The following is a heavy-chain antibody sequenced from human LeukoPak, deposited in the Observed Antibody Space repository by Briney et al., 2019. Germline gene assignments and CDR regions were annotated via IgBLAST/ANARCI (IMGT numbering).Heavy chain of an antibody. CDR3: ARDIIRGYLDQ. CDR2: ISYDGSNK. V-gene: IGHV3-30-3*01. Sequence: GGSLRLSCAASGFTFSSYAMHWVRQAPGKGLEWVAVISYDGSNKFYADSVKGRFTLSRDNSKNTLYLQMNSLRIEDTAVYYCARDIIRGYLDQWGQGTLVTVSS. D-gene: IGHD2-15*01. J-gene: IGHJ4*02. CDR1: GFTFSSYA.